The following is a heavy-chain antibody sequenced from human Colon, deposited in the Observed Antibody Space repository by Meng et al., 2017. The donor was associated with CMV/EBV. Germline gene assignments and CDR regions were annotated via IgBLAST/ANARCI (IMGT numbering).Heavy chain of an antibody. CDR1: GGSFSGYY. D-gene: IGHD3-10*01. V-gene: IGHV4-34*01. J-gene: IGHJ6*02. CDR3: ARVSLWFGGIKYYGMDV. CDR2: INHSGST. Sequence: SETLSLTCAVYGGSFSGYYWSWIRQPPGKGLEWIGEINHSGSTNYNPSLKSRVTISVDTSKNQFSLKLSSVTAADTAVYYCARVSLWFGGIKYYGMDVWGQGTTVTVSS.